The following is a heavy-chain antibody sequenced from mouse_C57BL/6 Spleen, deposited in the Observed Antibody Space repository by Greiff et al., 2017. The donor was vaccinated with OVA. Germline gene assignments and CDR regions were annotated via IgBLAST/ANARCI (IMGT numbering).Heavy chain of an antibody. CDR2: ISSGSSTI. CDR1: GFTFSDYG. J-gene: IGHJ2*01. Sequence: EVHLVESGGGLVKPGGSLKLSCAASGFTFSDYGMHWVRQAPEKGLEWVAYISSGSSTIYYADTVKGRFTISRDNAKNTLFLQMTSLRSEDTAMYYCARADYGKVYFDYWGQGTTLTVSS. V-gene: IGHV5-17*01. CDR3: ARADYGKVYFDY. D-gene: IGHD1-1*01.